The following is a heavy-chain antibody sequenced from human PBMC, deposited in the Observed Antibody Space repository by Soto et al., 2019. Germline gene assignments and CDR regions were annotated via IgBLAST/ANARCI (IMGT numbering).Heavy chain of an antibody. CDR1: GYSFAGYW. V-gene: IGHV5-10-1*01. D-gene: IGHD3-22*01. J-gene: IGHJ4*02. CDR2: IDPSDSQT. Sequence: GESLKISCKGSGYSFAGYWITWVRQKPGKGLEWMGRIDPSDSQTYYSPSFRGHVTISVTRSITTVFLQWSSLRASDTAMYYCARQIYDSDTGPNFQYYFDSWGQGTPVTVSS. CDR3: ARQIYDSDTGPNFQYYFDS.